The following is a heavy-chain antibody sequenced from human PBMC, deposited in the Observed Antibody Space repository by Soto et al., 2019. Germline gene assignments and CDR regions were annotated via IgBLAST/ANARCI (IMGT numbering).Heavy chain of an antibody. V-gene: IGHV3-23*01. D-gene: IGHD5-12*01. CDR2: ISGSGGST. CDR1: GFTFSSYA. CDR3: AKGYSGYDWFDP. Sequence: GESLKISCAASGFTFSSYAMSWVRQAPGKGLEWVSAISGSGGSTYYADSVKGRFTISRDNSKNTLYLQMNSLRAEDTAVYYCAKGYSGYDWFDPWGQGTLVTVSS. J-gene: IGHJ5*02.